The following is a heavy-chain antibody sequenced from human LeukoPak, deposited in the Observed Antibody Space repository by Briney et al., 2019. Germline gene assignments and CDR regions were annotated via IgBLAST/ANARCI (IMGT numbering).Heavy chain of an antibody. D-gene: IGHD3-22*01. CDR3: ARPALFDPGVYYDTPTAFDI. V-gene: IGHV5-51*01. Sequence: GESLKISCKGSGYSFTSYWIGWVRQMPGKGLEWMGIIYPGDSDTRYSPSFQGQVTISAGKSISTAYLQWSSLKASDTAMYYCARPALFDPGVYYDTPTAFDIWGQGTMVTVSS. CDR2: IYPGDSDT. CDR1: GYSFTSYW. J-gene: IGHJ3*02.